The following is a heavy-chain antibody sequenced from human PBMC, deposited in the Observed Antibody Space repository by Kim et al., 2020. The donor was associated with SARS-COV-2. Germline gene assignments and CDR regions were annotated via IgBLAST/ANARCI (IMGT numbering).Heavy chain of an antibody. Sequence: GGSLRLSCAASGFTFSDYYMSWIRQAPGKGLEWVSYISSSGSTIYYADSVKGRFTISRDNAKNSLYLQMNSLRAEDTAVYYCASSCSGGSCLGIDYYYYGMDVWGQGTTVTVSS. CDR3: ASSCSGGSCLGIDYYYYGMDV. CDR2: ISSSGSTI. J-gene: IGHJ6*02. D-gene: IGHD2-15*01. CDR1: GFTFSDYY. V-gene: IGHV3-11*04.